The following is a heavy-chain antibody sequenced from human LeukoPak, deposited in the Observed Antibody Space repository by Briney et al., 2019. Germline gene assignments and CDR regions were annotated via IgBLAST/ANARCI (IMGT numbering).Heavy chain of an antibody. D-gene: IGHD6-19*01. V-gene: IGHV4-59*08. CDR2: ISYSGST. Sequence: SETLSLTCTVSGDSISSYYWSWIRQPPGKGLEWIGYISYSGSTNYNPSLKSRVTISVDTSKNQFSLKLSSVTAADTAVYYCARLQEWLPADYWGQGTLVTVSS. CDR1: GDSISSYY. CDR3: ARLQEWLPADY. J-gene: IGHJ4*02.